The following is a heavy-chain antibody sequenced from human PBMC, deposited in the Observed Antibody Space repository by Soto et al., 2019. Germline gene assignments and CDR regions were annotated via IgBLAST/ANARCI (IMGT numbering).Heavy chain of an antibody. CDR2: ISYEGSNN. CDR3: ARGRGPVTPFDP. D-gene: IGHD1-26*01. V-gene: IGHV3-30-3*01. Sequence: QVQLVESGGGVVQPGRSLRLSCASSGFTFSSYAMHWVLQAPGKALERVAVISYEGSNNYYADSVKGRFTIARDNSKNTRDLQMDSLRAEDTAVYYGARGRGPVTPFDPWGQGTLGTVSS. CDR1: GFTFSSYA. J-gene: IGHJ5*02.